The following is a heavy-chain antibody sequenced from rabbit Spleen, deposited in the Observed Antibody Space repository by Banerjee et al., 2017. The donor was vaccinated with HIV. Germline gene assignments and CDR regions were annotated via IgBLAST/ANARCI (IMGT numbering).Heavy chain of an antibody. J-gene: IGHJ4*01. D-gene: IGHD5-1*01. CDR3: ARDLVGVIGWNFYL. Sequence: QEQLVESGGGLVQPEGSLTLTCTASGFDFSRNAMCWVRQAPGKGPEWIASIYNGDGSTYYASWAKGRFTISKTSSTTVTLQMTSLTVADTATYFCARDLVGVIGWNFYLWGPGTLVTVS. CDR2: IYNGDGST. V-gene: IGHV1S47*01. CDR1: GFDFSRNA.